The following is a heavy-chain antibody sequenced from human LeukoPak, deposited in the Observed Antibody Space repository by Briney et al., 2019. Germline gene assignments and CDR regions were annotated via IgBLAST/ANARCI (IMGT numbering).Heavy chain of an antibody. CDR3: ARGPRYIVATTRWYYFDY. J-gene: IGHJ4*02. CDR2: IIPIFGTA. V-gene: IGHV1-69*05. D-gene: IGHD5-12*01. Sequence: ASVKVSCKASEGTFSSYAISWVRQAPGQGLEWMGGIIPIFGTANYAQKFQGRVTITTDESTSTAYMELSSLRSEDTAVYYCARGPRYIVATTRWYYFDYWGQGTLVTVSS. CDR1: EGTFSSYA.